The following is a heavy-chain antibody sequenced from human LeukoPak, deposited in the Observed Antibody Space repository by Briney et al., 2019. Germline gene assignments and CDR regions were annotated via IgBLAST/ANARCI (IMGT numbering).Heavy chain of an antibody. V-gene: IGHV3-23*01. D-gene: IGHD3-16*01. CDR1: GFTFSSYN. CDR2: ISGSGGST. J-gene: IGHJ6*02. CDR3: ANHWEGDYVWGYGMDV. Sequence: GGSLRLSCAASGFTFSSYNMSWVRQAPGKGLEWVSAISGSGGSTYYADSVKGRFTISRDDSKSTLFLQMNSLRAEDTAVYYCANHWEGDYVWGYGMDVWGQGTTVTVSS.